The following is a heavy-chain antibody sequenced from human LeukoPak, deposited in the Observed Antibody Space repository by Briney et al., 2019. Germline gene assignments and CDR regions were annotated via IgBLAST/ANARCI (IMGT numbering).Heavy chain of an antibody. V-gene: IGHV1-46*01. CDR1: GYTFTSCY. CDR2: INPSGGST. Sequence: ASVKVSCKASGYTFTSCYKHWVRQAPGQGLEWMGIINPSGGSTSYAQKFQGRVTMTRDMSTSTVYMELSSLRSEDTAVYYCARGQEGITTPLDHWGQGTLVTVSS. CDR3: ARGQEGITTPLDH. J-gene: IGHJ4*02. D-gene: IGHD3-22*01.